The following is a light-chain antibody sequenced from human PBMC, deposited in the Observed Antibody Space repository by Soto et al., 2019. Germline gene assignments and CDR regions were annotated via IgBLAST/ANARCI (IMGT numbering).Light chain of an antibody. CDR1: SSNIGSNT. CDR3: ATWDDGLSAYV. V-gene: IGLV1-44*01. CDR2: SNN. Sequence: VLAQPPSASGTPGQRVTFSCSGTSSNIGSNTVSWFQHLPRTAPKLLIFSNNQRPSGVPDRFSGSKSGTSASLAISGLQSEDEADYYCATWDDGLSAYVFGTGTKVTVL. J-gene: IGLJ1*01.